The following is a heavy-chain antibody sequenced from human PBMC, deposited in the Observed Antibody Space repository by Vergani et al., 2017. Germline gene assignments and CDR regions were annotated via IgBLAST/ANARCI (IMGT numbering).Heavy chain of an antibody. CDR2: ISGDGGST. Sequence: EVQLVESGGGVVQPGGSLRLSCAASGFTFDDYAMHWVRQAPGKGLEWVSLISGDGGSTYYADSVKGRFTISRVNSKNSLYLQMNSLRTEDTALYYCAKDSNYYDSSGYSYWGQGTLVTVSS. J-gene: IGHJ4*02. D-gene: IGHD3-22*01. V-gene: IGHV3-43*02. CDR3: AKDSNYYDSSGYSY. CDR1: GFTFDDYA.